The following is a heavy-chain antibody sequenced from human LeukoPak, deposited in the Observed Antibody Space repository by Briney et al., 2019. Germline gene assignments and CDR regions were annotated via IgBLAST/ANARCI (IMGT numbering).Heavy chain of an antibody. Sequence: GGSLRLSCAASGFTFSSYWMSWVRQAPGKGLEWVANIKQDGSEKYYVDSVKGRFTISRDNAKNSLYLQMNSLRAEDTAVYYCARTRWLQLYYFDYRGQGTLVTVSS. V-gene: IGHV3-7*01. CDR1: GFTFSSYW. CDR3: ARTRWLQLYYFDY. J-gene: IGHJ4*02. D-gene: IGHD5-24*01. CDR2: IKQDGSEK.